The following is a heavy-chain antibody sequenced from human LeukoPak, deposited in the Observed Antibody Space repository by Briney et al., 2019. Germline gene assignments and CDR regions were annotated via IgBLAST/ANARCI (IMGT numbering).Heavy chain of an antibody. CDR3: ARGYRGYDWGTFDF. D-gene: IGHD5-12*01. CDR1: GGSISTYY. V-gene: IGHV4-59*01. Sequence: KCSETLSLTCTVSGGSISTYYWSWVRQPPGRGLEWIGYISYSGSTNYSPSIKSRLTISLDTSKKQFSLKLRSVTAADTAVYYCARGYRGYDWGTFDFWGQGTLVTVSS. CDR2: ISYSGST. J-gene: IGHJ4*02.